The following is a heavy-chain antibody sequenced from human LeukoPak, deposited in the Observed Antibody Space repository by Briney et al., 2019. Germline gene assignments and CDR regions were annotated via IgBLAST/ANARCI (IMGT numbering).Heavy chain of an antibody. CDR2: IKQDGSEK. CDR1: GFTFSSRDW. CDR3: TSGPGDSYGRPFDY. Sequence: QPGGSLRLSCVASGFTFSSRDWMTWVRQAPGKGLEWVANIKQDGSEKNYVDSVKGRFTISRDNSKNTLYLQMNSLRAEDTAVYYCTSGPGDSYGRPFDYWGQGTLVTVSS. D-gene: IGHD5-18*01. V-gene: IGHV3-7*01. J-gene: IGHJ4*02.